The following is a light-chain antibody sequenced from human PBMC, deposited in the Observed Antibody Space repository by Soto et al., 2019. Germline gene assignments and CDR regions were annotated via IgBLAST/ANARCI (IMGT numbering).Light chain of an antibody. CDR3: QQYGNSRWT. CDR1: QSVSSRY. CDR2: GAS. Sequence: EIVLTQSPGTLSLSPGERATLSCRASQSVSSRYLAWYQQKPGQAPRLLISGASTRATGIADRXSGSXSGXXXXXXXXXXEPEDFAVYYCQQYGNSRWTFGQGTKVEXX. J-gene: IGKJ1*01. V-gene: IGKV3-20*01.